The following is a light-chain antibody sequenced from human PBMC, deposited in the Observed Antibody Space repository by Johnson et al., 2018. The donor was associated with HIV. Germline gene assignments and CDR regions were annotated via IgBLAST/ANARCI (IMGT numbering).Light chain of an antibody. CDR3: GTWDSSLRAGF. Sequence: QFVLTQPPSVSAAPGQLVTISCSGSTSNIGKNDVSWYQQFPGTAPKVLIYDDNKRPSGIPDRVSGSKSGTSATLGITGLQTGDEAYYYCGTWDSSLRAGFFGTGTKVTVL. V-gene: IGLV1-51*01. CDR2: DDN. CDR1: TSNIGKND. J-gene: IGLJ1*01.